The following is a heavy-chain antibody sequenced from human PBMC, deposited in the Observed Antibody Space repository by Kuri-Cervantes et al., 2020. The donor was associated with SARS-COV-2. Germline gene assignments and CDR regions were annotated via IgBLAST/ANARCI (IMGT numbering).Heavy chain of an antibody. D-gene: IGHD5-12*01. CDR3: ARARSRGYDYGY. Sequence: SQTLSLTCAVYGGSFSGYYWSWIRQPPGKGLEWIGEINRSGSTNYNPSLKSRVTISVDTSKNQFSLKLSSVTAADTAVYYCARARSRGYDYGYWGQGTLVTVSS. V-gene: IGHV4-34*01. CDR2: INRSGST. CDR1: GGSFSGYY. J-gene: IGHJ4*02.